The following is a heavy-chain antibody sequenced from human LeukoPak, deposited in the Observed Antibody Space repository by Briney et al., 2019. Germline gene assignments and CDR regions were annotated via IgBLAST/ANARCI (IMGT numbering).Heavy chain of an antibody. CDR2: ISSSSSYI. J-gene: IGHJ4*02. CDR1: GFTFSSYS. V-gene: IGHV3-21*01. D-gene: IGHD6-19*01. CDR3: ARGRGSGPGFFDY. Sequence: GGSLRLSCAASGFTFSSYSMNWVRQAPGKGLEWVSSISSSSSYIYYADSVKGRFTIPRDNAKNSLYLQMNSLRAEDTAVYYCARGRGSGPGFFDYWGQGTLVTVSS.